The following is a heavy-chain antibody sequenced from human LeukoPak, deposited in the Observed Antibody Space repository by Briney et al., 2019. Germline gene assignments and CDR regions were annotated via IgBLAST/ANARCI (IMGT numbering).Heavy chain of an antibody. J-gene: IGHJ4*02. D-gene: IGHD6-13*01. Sequence: ASVKVSCKASGYTFTGYYMHWVRQAPGQGLEWMGWINPNSGGTNYAQKFQGRVTMTRDTSISTAYMELSRLRFDDTAVYYCARWDGYSSSPDYWGQGSLVTVSS. CDR1: GYTFTGYY. CDR3: ARWDGYSSSPDY. V-gene: IGHV1-2*02. CDR2: INPNSGGT.